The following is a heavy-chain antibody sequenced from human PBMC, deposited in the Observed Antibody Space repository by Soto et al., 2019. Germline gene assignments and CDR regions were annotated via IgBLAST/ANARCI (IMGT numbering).Heavy chain of an antibody. Sequence: SETLSLTCTVSGGSISSYYWSWIRQPPGKGLEWIGYIYYSGSTNYNPSLKSRVTISVDTSKNQFSLKLSSVTAADTAVYYCARDQDDSSGWVEGAFDIWGQGTMVTVSS. D-gene: IGHD6-19*01. CDR3: ARDQDDSSGWVEGAFDI. CDR1: GGSISSYY. J-gene: IGHJ3*02. CDR2: IYYSGST. V-gene: IGHV4-59*01.